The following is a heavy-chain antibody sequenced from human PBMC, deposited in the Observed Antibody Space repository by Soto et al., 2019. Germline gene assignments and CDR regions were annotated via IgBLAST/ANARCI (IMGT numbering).Heavy chain of an antibody. Sequence: SETLSLTCTVSCGSISSSSYYWGWIRQPPGKGLEWIGGIYYSGSTYYNPSLLSRVTLSVDTSKNKFSLKLSSVTAADTAVYYCGRHLLWYYYDNSGCFDYWGQGTLVTVSS. CDR1: CGSISSSSYY. J-gene: IGHJ4*02. CDR2: IYYSGST. CDR3: GRHLLWYYYDNSGCFDY. V-gene: IGHV4-39*01. D-gene: IGHD3-22*01.